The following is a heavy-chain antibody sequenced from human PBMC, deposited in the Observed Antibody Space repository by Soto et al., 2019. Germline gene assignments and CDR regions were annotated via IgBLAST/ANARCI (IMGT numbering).Heavy chain of an antibody. CDR3: ARGGTQIPSFGVVILPGMDV. Sequence: QVQLVQSGAEVKKPGSSVKVSCKASGGTFSSYAISWVRQAPGQGLEWMGGIIPIFGTANYAQKFQGRVTHTAAESTSTAFRELRRLRSEEPAVDYCARGGTQIPSFGVVILPGMDVWGQGTTVTVSS. D-gene: IGHD3-3*01. V-gene: IGHV1-69*01. J-gene: IGHJ6*02. CDR1: GGTFSSYA. CDR2: IIPIFGTA.